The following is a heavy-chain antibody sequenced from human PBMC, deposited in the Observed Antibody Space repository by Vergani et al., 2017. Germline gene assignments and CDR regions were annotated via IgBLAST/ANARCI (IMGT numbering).Heavy chain of an antibody. Sequence: QLHLQESGPGLVKPSETLSLTCSVSGGSLSDKNFYWAWIRPSPGTGLEWIGSFYYSEDAYYNPSLKTRVTISADTSKNQFSLKVNSVTAADTALYYCARHTSLNMWGGVIAPFDYWGQGALVTVSS. J-gene: IGHJ4*02. CDR3: ARHTSLNMWGGVIAPFDY. CDR1: GGSLSDKNFY. D-gene: IGHD3-16*02. CDR2: FYYSEDA. V-gene: IGHV4-39*01.